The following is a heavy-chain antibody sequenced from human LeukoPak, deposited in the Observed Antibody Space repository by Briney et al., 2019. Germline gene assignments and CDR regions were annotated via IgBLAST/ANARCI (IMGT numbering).Heavy chain of an antibody. V-gene: IGHV3-13*01. Sequence: GGSLRLSCAASGFTFSDYDMHWVRQATGKGLEGVSAIGTAGDTYYTGSVKGRFTISGENAKNSLYLQMNSLRAGDTAVYYCARVAKERVGGVYYFDYWGQGTLVTVSS. CDR1: GFTFSDYD. CDR3: ARVAKERVGGVYYFDY. D-gene: IGHD1-1*01. CDR2: IGTAGDT. J-gene: IGHJ4*02.